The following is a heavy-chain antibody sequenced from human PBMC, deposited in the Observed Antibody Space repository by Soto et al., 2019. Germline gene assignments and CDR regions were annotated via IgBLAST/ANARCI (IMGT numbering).Heavy chain of an antibody. D-gene: IGHD3-3*01. V-gene: IGHV1-69*13. CDR2: IIPIFGTA. CDR3: ARGAITIFGVVPTSWFDP. Sequence: SVKVSCKASGGTFSSYAISWVRQAPGQGLEWMGGIIPIFGTANYAQKFQGRVTITADESTSTTYMELSSLRSEDTAVYYFARGAITIFGVVPTSWFDPWGQGTLVTVSS. CDR1: GGTFSSYA. J-gene: IGHJ5*02.